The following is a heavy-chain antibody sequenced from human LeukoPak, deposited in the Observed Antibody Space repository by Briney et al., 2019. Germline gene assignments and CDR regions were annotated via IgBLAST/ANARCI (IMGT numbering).Heavy chain of an antibody. CDR3: ARSSSSTLY. V-gene: IGHV3-48*02. Sequence: HPGGSLRLSCAASGFTFSTYNMNWVRQAPGKGLEWVSYISSSSSTIYYADSVKGRFTISRDNAKNSLYLQMISLRDEDTAVYYCARSSSSTLYWGQGTLVTVSS. CDR2: ISSSSSTI. J-gene: IGHJ4*02. CDR1: GFTFSTYN.